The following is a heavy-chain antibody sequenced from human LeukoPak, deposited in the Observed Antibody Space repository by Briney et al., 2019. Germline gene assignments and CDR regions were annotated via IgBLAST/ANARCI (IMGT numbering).Heavy chain of an antibody. Sequence: SETLSLTCTVSGGSISSYYWSWIRQPAGKGLEWLGRIYTSGSTNYNPSLKSRVTMSVDTSKNQFSLKLSSVTAADTAVYYCARSMVTTEGLGDAFDIWGQGTMVTVSS. J-gene: IGHJ3*02. CDR3: ARSMVTTEGLGDAFDI. D-gene: IGHD4-17*01. CDR2: IYTSGST. V-gene: IGHV4-4*07. CDR1: GGSISSYY.